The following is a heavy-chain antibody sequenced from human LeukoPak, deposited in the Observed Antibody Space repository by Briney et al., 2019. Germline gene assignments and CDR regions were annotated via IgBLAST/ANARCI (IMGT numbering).Heavy chain of an antibody. CDR1: GGSISSHY. J-gene: IGHJ5*02. CDR3: ARGHCSSTSCSRNWFDP. CDR2: IYYSGST. D-gene: IGHD2-2*01. Sequence: SETLSLTCTVSGGSISSHYWSWIRQPPGKGLEWIGYIYYSGSTNYNPSLKSRVTISVDTSKNQFSLKLSSVTAADTAVYYCARGHCSSTSCSRNWFDPWGQATMVTVSS. V-gene: IGHV4-59*11.